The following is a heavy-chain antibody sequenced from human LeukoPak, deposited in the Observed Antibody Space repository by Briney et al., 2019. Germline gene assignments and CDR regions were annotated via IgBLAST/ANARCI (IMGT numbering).Heavy chain of an antibody. D-gene: IGHD6-19*01. J-gene: IGHJ4*02. Sequence: GGSLRLSCAASGFTFSSYAMSWVRQAPGKGLEWVSAISGSGGSTYYADSVKGRFTIPRDNSKNTLYLQMNSLRAEDTAVYYCAKDRVAGTQLFDYWGQGTLVTVSS. CDR2: ISGSGGST. CDR3: AKDRVAGTQLFDY. CDR1: GFTFSSYA. V-gene: IGHV3-23*01.